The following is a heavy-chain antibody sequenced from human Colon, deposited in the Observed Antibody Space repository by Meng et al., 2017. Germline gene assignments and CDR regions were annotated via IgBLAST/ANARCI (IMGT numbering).Heavy chain of an antibody. CDR1: GYPFTSYY. V-gene: IGHV7-4-1*02. D-gene: IGHD3-22*01. CDR2: INTNTQEP. CDR3: ARKASGYSYSTN. Sequence: QVQQVQSGAEVKRPGASVKISCKTSGYPFTSYYIHWVRQAPGQGLEWLGWINTNTQEPTYAQGFTGRYAFSLDTSVSTAYLQISSLESEDTAVYYCARKASGYSYSTNWGQGTLVTVSS. J-gene: IGHJ4*02.